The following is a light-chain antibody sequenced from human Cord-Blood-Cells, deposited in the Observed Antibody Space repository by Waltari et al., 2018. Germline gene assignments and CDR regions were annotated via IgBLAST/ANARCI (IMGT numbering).Light chain of an antibody. CDR3: QQYNNWPPLYT. V-gene: IGKV3-15*01. CDR1: QSVSSN. Sequence: EIVMTTSPATLSVSPGESATLSCRASQSVSSNLAWYQQKPGQAPRLLIYGASTRATGIPARFSGSGSGTEFTLTISSLQSEDFAVYYCQQYNNWPPLYTFGQGTKLEIK. J-gene: IGKJ2*01. CDR2: GAS.